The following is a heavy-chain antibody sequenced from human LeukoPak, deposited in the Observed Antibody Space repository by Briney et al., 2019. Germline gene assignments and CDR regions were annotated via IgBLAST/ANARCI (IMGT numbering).Heavy chain of an antibody. V-gene: IGHV4-59*01. CDR3: ASHPPGT. D-gene: IGHD1-1*01. Sequence: SETLSLTCTVSGGSIGSYYWSWIRQPPGKGLEWIGYIYYSGSTNYNPSLKSRVTISVDTSKNQFSLKLSSVTAADTAVYYCASHPPGTWGQGTLVTVSS. CDR1: GGSIGSYY. CDR2: IYYSGST. J-gene: IGHJ4*02.